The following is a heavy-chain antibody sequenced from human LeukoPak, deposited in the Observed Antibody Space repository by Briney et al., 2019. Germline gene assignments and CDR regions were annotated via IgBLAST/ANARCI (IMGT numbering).Heavy chain of an antibody. D-gene: IGHD3-3*01. V-gene: IGHV3-74*01. Sequence: GGSLRLSCAASGFTFRNYWMHCVRQAPGKEPVWVSNIKGDGSTTNYADSVKGRFTISRDNAKNTLYLQMNSLRAEDTAVYYCARGISKGSTWGQGILVTVSS. CDR1: GFTFRNYW. CDR2: IKGDGSTT. J-gene: IGHJ5*02. CDR3: ARGISKGST.